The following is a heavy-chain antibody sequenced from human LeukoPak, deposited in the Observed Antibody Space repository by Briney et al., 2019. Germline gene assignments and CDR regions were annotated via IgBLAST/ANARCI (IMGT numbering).Heavy chain of an antibody. J-gene: IGHJ6*02. CDR3: ARHVLWGATNSGSNGMDV. CDR1: GYSFTSYW. V-gene: IGHV5-51*01. D-gene: IGHD3-16*01. CDR2: IYSGDSDT. Sequence: GESLKISCKGSGYSFTSYWIGWVRQMPGKGLEWMGIIYSGDSDTRYSPSFQGQVTISADKSISTAYLQWSSLRASDTAMYYCARHVLWGATNSGSNGMDVWGQGTTVTVSS.